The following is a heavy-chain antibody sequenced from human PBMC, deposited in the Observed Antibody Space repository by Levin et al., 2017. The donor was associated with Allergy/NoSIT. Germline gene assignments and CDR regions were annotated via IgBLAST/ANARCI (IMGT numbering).Heavy chain of an antibody. D-gene: IGHD2-21*01. Sequence: GASVKVSCKASGYTFTDYYIHWVRQAPGQGLEWMGWINPNSGGTNYAQKFQGRVTMTRDTSISTAYVELSRLRSDDTAVYYCAREIAIYGMDVWVQGTTVTVSS. CDR3: AREIAIYGMDV. CDR2: INPNSGGT. CDR1: GYTFTDYY. V-gene: IGHV1-2*02. J-gene: IGHJ6*02.